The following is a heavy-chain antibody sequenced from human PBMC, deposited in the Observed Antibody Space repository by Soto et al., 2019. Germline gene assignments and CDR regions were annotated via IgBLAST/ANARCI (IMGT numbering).Heavy chain of an antibody. CDR2: ISGYNGDT. CDR3: ARQGGDY. D-gene: IGHD2-15*01. CDR1: GYTFTSYD. J-gene: IGHJ4*02. Sequence: QVQLVQSGAEVKTPGASVKVSCKASGYTFTSYDFNWVRQAPGQGLEWMGWISGYNGDTNYAQSIQGRVTMTRDTSTSTAYLELGSLRSDDTAVYYCARQGGDYWGQGTLVTVSS. V-gene: IGHV1-18*01.